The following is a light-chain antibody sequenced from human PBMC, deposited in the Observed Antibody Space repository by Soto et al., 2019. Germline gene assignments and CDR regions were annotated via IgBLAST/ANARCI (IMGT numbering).Light chain of an antibody. J-gene: IGKJ4*01. CDR2: GAS. CDR1: QSVNSM. CDR3: QKYNEWPLT. V-gene: IGKV3-15*01. Sequence: EIVMTQSPATLSVSPGERATLSCRASQSVNSMLAWYQQKPGQAPGLLIYGASTRATGIPARFSGSGSGTEFTLTISSLQSEDFAVYYCQKYNEWPLTFGGGTKVDIK.